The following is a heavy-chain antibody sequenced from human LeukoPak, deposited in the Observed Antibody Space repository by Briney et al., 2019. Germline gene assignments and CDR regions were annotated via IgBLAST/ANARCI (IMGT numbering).Heavy chain of an antibody. CDR2: IYSSGNA. V-gene: IGHV4-4*07. Sequence: SETLSLTCSVSGGSISNFYWSWIRQPAGKGLGWIGRIYSSGNAVYNPSLKSRVTMSLDAPKNQLSLKLRSVTAADTAVYYCARNSGDYWGQGTLVTVSS. CDR1: GGSISNFY. D-gene: IGHD4-23*01. CDR3: ARNSGDY. J-gene: IGHJ4*02.